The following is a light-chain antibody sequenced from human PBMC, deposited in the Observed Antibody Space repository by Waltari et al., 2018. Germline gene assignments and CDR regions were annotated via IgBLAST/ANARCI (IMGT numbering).Light chain of an antibody. CDR3: QQYGSSIT. V-gene: IGKV3-20*01. CDR2: GAS. CDR1: QSVSSSN. J-gene: IGKJ5*01. Sequence: EIVLTQSPGTLSLSPGERATLPCRASQSVSSSNLAWYQQKLGQAPRLLIYGASSRATGIPDRFSGSGSGTDFTLTISRLEPEDFAVYYCQQYGSSITFGQGTRLEIK.